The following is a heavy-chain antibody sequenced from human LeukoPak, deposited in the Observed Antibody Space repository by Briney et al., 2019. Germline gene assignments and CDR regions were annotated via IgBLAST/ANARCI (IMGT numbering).Heavy chain of an antibody. D-gene: IGHD3-3*01. CDR3: ARVRDKSGYYSRNKNAFDI. V-gene: IGHV3-30*02. CDR2: IRYDGSNK. Sequence: PGGSLRLSCAASGFTFSSYGMHWVRQAPGKGLEWVAFIRYDGSNKYYADSVKGRFTISRDNSKNTLFLEMTGLRAEDTAVYYCARVRDKSGYYSRNKNAFDIWGQGTMVTVSS. CDR1: GFTFSSYG. J-gene: IGHJ3*02.